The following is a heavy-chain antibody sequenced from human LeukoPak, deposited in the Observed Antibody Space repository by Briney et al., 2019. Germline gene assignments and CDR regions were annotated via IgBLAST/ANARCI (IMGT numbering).Heavy chain of an antibody. CDR1: GFTFSNHW. CDR2: INKDGSVT. CDR3: EPTYYYGSGILI. Sequence: GGPLRLSCAASGFTFSNHWMHWVRQAPGKGLVWVSRINKDGSVTAYADSVKGRFTISRDNAKNTLYLEMNTLRAEDTAVYYCEPTYYYGSGILIWGQGTLVTVSS. J-gene: IGHJ4*02. D-gene: IGHD3-10*01. V-gene: IGHV3-74*01.